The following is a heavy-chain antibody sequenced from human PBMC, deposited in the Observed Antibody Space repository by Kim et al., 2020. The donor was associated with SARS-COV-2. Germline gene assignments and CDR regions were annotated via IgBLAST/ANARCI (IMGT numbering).Heavy chain of an antibody. V-gene: IGHV1-2*02. CDR2: T. J-gene: IGHJ4*02. D-gene: IGHD6-13*01. CDR3: ARDPVAQLVGG. Sequence: TNYAQKFQGRVTMTRDTSISTAYMELSRLGSDDTAVYYCARDPVAQLVGGWGQGTLVTVSS.